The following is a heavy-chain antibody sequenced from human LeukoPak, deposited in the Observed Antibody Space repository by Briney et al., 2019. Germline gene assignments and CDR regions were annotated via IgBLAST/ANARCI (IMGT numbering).Heavy chain of an antibody. J-gene: IGHJ4*02. Sequence: ASVWVSCMASGYTFTSYAMHWVRQAPGQRLEWMGWINAGNGNTKYSQKFQGRVTITRDTSASTAYMELSSLRSEDTAVYYCARDFASEGYSYGSLYFDYWGQGTLVTVSS. D-gene: IGHD5-18*01. CDR2: INAGNGNT. CDR1: GYTFTSYA. V-gene: IGHV1-3*01. CDR3: ARDFASEGYSYGSLYFDY.